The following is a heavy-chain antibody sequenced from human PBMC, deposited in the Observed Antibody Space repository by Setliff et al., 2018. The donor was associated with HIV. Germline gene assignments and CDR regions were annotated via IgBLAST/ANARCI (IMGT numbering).Heavy chain of an antibody. V-gene: IGHV1-69*05. D-gene: IGHD4-4*01. CDR3: ARLKSPTPYYYYGMDV. Sequence: GASLKVSCKASGYRFTDYYIHWVRQAPGQGLEWMGGIIPIFGAANYAQKFQGRVTITTDESTSTGYMELSSLRSEDTAMYYCARLKSPTPYYYYGMDVWGQGTTVTVSS. J-gene: IGHJ6*02. CDR1: GYRFTDYY. CDR2: IIPIFGAA.